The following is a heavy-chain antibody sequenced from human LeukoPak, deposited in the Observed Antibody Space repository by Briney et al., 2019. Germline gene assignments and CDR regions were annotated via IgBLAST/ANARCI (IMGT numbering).Heavy chain of an antibody. CDR1: GISFSNFW. J-gene: IGHJ4*02. CDR3: AKKYPNYDSSGYYQD. D-gene: IGHD3-22*01. Sequence: GGSLRLSCAVSGISFSNFWMSWVRQAPEKGLEWVAHIKQDGTKQHYVDSVKGRFTISRDNVESALYLQMTSLRAEDTAVYYCAKKYPNYDSSGYYQDWGQGTLVTVSS. CDR2: IKQDGTKQ. V-gene: IGHV3-7*03.